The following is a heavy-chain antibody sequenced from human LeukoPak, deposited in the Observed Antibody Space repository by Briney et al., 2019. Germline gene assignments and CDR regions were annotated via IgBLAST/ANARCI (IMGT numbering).Heavy chain of an antibody. CDR1: GYSFTSYW. CDR3: ARGYYGDSLNVFDY. CDR2: IYPGDSDT. V-gene: IGHV5-51*01. Sequence: GESLKISCKGSGYSFTSYWTGWVRQMPGKGLEWMGIIYPGDSDTEYSPSFQGQVTISADRSISTAYLQWNSLKASDTAMYYCARGYYGDSLNVFDYWGQGTLVTVSS. D-gene: IGHD4-17*01. J-gene: IGHJ4*02.